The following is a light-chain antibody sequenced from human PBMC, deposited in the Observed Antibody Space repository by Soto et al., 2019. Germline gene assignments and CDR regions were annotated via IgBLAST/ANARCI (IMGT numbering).Light chain of an antibody. CDR2: GAS. J-gene: IGKJ2*01. CDR1: QSIASSY. V-gene: IGKV3-20*01. CDR3: QQYGSSSYT. Sequence: EIVLTQSPGTLSLSPGERATLSCRASQSIASSYLTWYQHKPGQAPRLLIYGASSRATGIPDRFSGSGSGTDFPLTISRLEPDDLAVYYCQQYGSSSYTFGQGTQLEIK.